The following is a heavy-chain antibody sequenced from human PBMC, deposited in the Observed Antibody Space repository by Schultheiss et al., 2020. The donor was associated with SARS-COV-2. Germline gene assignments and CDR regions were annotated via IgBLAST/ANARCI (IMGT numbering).Heavy chain of an antibody. V-gene: IGHV1-46*01. J-gene: IGHJ6*02. Sequence: ASVKVSCKASGYTFTSYYMHWVRQAPGQGLEWMGIINPSGGSTSYAQKFQGRVTMTRDTSTSTAYMELSSLRSDDTAVYYCARVRAKPIVVVPAYGMDVWGQGTTVTVSS. CDR3: ARVRAKPIVVVPAYGMDV. CDR2: INPSGGST. CDR1: GYTFTSYY. D-gene: IGHD2-2*01.